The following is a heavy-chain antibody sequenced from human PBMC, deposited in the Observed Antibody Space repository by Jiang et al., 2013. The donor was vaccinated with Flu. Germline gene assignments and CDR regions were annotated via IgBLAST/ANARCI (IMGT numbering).Heavy chain of an antibody. CDR3: ARRMATIRVYAFDI. V-gene: IGHV4-39*01. CDR1: GGSISSSSYY. CDR2: IYYSGST. D-gene: IGHD5-24*01. Sequence: PGLLKPSETLSLTCTVSGGSISSSSYYWGWIRQPPGKGLEWIGSIYYSGSTYYNPSLKSRVTISVDTSKNQFSLKLSSVTAADTAVYYCARRMATIRVYAFDIWGQGTMVTVSS. J-gene: IGHJ3*02.